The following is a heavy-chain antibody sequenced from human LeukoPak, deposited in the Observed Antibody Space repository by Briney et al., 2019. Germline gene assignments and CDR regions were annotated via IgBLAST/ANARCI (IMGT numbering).Heavy chain of an antibody. CDR3: ARAYDSSGLLQNDAFDI. Sequence: SETLSLTCAVYGGSFSGYYWSWIRQPPGKGLEWIGEINHSGSTNYNPSLKSRVTISVDTSKNQFSLKLSSVTAADTAVYYCARAYDSSGLLQNDAFDIWGQGTMVTVSS. CDR2: INHSGST. D-gene: IGHD3-22*01. J-gene: IGHJ3*02. CDR1: GGSFSGYY. V-gene: IGHV4-34*01.